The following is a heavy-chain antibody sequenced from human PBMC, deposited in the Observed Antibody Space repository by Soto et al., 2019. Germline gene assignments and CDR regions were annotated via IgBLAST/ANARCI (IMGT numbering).Heavy chain of an antibody. CDR1: GYTFTSYD. CDR3: VVSPGWWCFHC. CDR2: INVINGNA. Sequence: ASVKVSCKASGYTFTSYDMHWVRQAPGQRLEWMGRINVINGNAYYSQRFQGRATFTRDTSASTGYMELSSLISGDTAVYYCVVSPGWWCFHCWGRGTVVSVAS. D-gene: IGHD2-8*02. J-gene: IGHJ4*02. V-gene: IGHV1-3*01.